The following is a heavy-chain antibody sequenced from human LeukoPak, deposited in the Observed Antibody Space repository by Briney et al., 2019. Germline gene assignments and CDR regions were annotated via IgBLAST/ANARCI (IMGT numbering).Heavy chain of an antibody. CDR2: ISSSSSTI. CDR3: ARDVATSYDFWSGYYVDY. CDR1: GFTFSSYS. D-gene: IGHD3-3*01. J-gene: IGHJ4*02. Sequence: PGGSLRLSCAASGFTFSSYSMNWVRQAPGKGLEWVSYISSSSSTIYYADSVKGRFTISRDNAKNSLYLQMNSLRAEDTAVYYCARDVATSYDFWSGYYVDYWGQGTLVTVSS. V-gene: IGHV3-48*01.